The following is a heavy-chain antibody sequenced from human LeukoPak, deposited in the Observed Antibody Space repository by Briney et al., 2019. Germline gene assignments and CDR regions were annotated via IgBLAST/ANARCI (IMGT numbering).Heavy chain of an antibody. CDR3: AHKTPIAAAGHYFDY. CDR1: GFSLSTSAVG. D-gene: IGHD6-13*01. J-gene: IGHJ4*02. CDR2: IYWDDDK. Sequence: SGPTLVKPTQTLTLTCTFTGFSLSTSAVGVGWIRQPPGKALEWLALIYWDDDKRYSPSLKSRLTITKDTSKNQVVLTMTNIDPVDTATYYCAHKTPIAAAGHYFDYWGQGTLVTVSS. V-gene: IGHV2-5*02.